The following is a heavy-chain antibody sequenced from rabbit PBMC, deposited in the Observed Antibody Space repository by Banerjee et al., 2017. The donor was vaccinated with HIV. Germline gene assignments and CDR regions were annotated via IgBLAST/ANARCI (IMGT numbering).Heavy chain of an antibody. CDR3: ARGHYTYGDAGYYHL. CDR2: IDAGSGGNT. D-gene: IGHD6-1*01. J-gene: IGHJ4*01. V-gene: IGHV1S45*01. CDR1: GFSFSSSYY. Sequence: QEQLEESGGDLVKPEGSLTLTCTASGFSFSSSYYMCWVRQAPGKGLEWIASIDAGSGGNTYYASWAKGRFTISKTSSTTVTLQMTSLTAADTATYFCARGHYTYGDAGYYHLWGPGTLVTVS.